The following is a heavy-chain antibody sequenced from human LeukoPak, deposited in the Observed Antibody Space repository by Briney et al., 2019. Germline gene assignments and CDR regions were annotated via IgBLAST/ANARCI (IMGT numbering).Heavy chain of an antibody. CDR2: MYSGGST. J-gene: IGHJ4*02. D-gene: IGHD1-20*01. CDR3: ARHPGGNWKF. V-gene: IGHV3-66*04. Sequence: PGGSLRLSCAASGFTDRRNYKSWVREAPGKGMELVSVMYSGGSTYYAYSVKGRFTISRDNSKNTLYLQMNSLRAEDTAVYYCARHPGGNWKFWGQGTLVTVSS. CDR1: GFTDRRNY.